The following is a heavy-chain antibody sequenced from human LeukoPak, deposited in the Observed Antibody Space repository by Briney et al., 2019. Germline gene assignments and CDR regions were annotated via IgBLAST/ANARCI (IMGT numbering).Heavy chain of an antibody. CDR2: IYYSGST. Sequence: PSETLSLTCTVSGGSVSSGSYYWSWIRQPPGKGLEWIGYIYYSGSTNYNPSLKSRVTMSVDTSKNQFSLKLSSVTAADTAVYYCARLSTVTSYYFDYWGQGTLVTVSS. D-gene: IGHD4-17*01. J-gene: IGHJ4*02. V-gene: IGHV4-61*01. CDR3: ARLSTVTSYYFDY. CDR1: GGSVSSGSYY.